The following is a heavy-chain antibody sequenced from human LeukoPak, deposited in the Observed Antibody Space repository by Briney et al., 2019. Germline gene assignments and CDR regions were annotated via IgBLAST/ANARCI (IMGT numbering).Heavy chain of an antibody. V-gene: IGHV4-30-4*07. CDR1: GGSINSGDYS. J-gene: IGHJ4*02. CDR3: ARGINTPIYYDSSGYSPLDY. CDR2: IFYSGST. Sequence: PSETLSLTCAVSGGSINSGDYSWSWIRQPPGKGLDWIGYIFYSGSTYYNPSLKSRVTISMDTSKNQFSLKLSSVTAADTAVYYCARGINTPIYYDSSGYSPLDYWGQGTLVTVSS. D-gene: IGHD3-22*01.